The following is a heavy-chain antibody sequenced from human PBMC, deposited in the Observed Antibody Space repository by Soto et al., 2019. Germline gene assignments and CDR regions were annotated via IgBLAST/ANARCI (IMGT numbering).Heavy chain of an antibody. CDR3: ARDRRLGDPSSTLLDY. CDR1: GFTFTSYG. J-gene: IGHJ4*02. D-gene: IGHD3-16*01. V-gene: IGHV1-18*01. Sequence: VSVKVSCEASGFTFTSYGICWVRHAPGQGLEWMGWISAYNGNTNYAQKLQGRVTMTTDTSTSTAYMELRSLRSDDTAVYSCARDRRLGDPSSTLLDYWGQGTLVTVSS. CDR2: ISAYNGNT.